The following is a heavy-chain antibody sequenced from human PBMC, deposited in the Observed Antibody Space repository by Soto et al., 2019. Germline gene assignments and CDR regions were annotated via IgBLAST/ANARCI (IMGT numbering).Heavy chain of an antibody. D-gene: IGHD4-17*01. V-gene: IGHV3-15*01. Sequence: GGSLRLSCAASGFTFTNAWMSWVRQAPGKGLEWVGRIKSKTDGGTTDYAAPVKGRFAISRDDTKNMLYLQMNSLKTDDTAAYYCTTARGAYGAEYFQHWGQGTLVTVSS. J-gene: IGHJ1*01. CDR1: GFTFTNAW. CDR2: IKSKTDGGTT. CDR3: TTARGAYGAEYFQH.